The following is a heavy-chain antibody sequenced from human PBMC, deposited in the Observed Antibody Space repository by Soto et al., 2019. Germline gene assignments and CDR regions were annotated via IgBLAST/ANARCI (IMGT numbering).Heavy chain of an antibody. CDR1: GFTFDDYA. Sequence: EVQLVESGGCLVQPGRSLRLSCAASGFTFDDYAMHWVRQAPGKGLEWVSGISWNSGSIGYADSVKGRFTISRDNAKNSLYLQMNSLRAEDTALYYCAKAGFWSGYYSLVDYWGQGTLVTVSS. D-gene: IGHD3-3*01. V-gene: IGHV3-9*01. J-gene: IGHJ4*02. CDR2: ISWNSGSI. CDR3: AKAGFWSGYYSLVDY.